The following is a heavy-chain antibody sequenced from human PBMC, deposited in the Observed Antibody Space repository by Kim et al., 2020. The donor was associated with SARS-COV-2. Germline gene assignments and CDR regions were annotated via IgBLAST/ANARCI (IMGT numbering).Heavy chain of an antibody. CDR2: IIPIFGTA. V-gene: IGHV1-69*13. D-gene: IGHD1-26*01. J-gene: IGHJ3*02. CDR3: ASDRAESGSFDAFDI. Sequence: SVKVSCKASGGTFSSYAISWVRQAPGQGLEWMGGIIPIFGTANYAQKFQGRVTITADESTSTAYMELSSLRSEDTAVYYCASDRAESGSFDAFDIWGQGTMVTVSS. CDR1: GGTFSSYA.